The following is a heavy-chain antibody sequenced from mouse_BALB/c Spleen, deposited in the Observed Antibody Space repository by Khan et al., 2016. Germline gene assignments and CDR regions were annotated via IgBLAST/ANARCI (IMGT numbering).Heavy chain of an antibody. CDR2: INSNGGST. J-gene: IGHJ4*01. V-gene: IGHV5-6-3*01. D-gene: IGHD2-14*01. Sequence: EVQLVESGGGLVQPGGSLKLSCAASGFTFSTYAMSWVRQTPDKRLELVATINSNGGSTYYPDNVKGRFIISRDNAKNTLYLQMSSLKSEDTAMYYCARVRQAVDYWGQGTSVTVSS. CDR1: GFTFSTYA. CDR3: ARVRQAVDY.